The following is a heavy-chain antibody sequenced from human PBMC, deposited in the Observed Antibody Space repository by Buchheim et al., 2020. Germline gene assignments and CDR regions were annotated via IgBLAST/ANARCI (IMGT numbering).Heavy chain of an antibody. V-gene: IGHV4-39*01. J-gene: IGHJ5*02. CDR2: IYYSGST. Sequence: QLQLQESGPGLVKPSETLSLTCTVSGGSISSSSYYWGWIRQPPGKGLEWIGSIYYSGSTYYNPSLKSRVTISVDTSKNQFSLKLSSVTAADTAVYYCARHVNSYYYGSGRENWFDPWGQGTL. CDR3: ARHVNSYYYGSGRENWFDP. CDR1: GGSISSSSYY. D-gene: IGHD3-10*01.